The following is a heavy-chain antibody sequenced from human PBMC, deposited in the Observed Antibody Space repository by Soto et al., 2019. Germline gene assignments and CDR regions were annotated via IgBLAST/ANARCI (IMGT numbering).Heavy chain of an antibody. CDR2: IIPIFGTA. V-gene: IGHV1-69*01. D-gene: IGHD2-15*01. CDR3: ASSSGGSRYYYYGMDV. CDR1: GGTFSSYA. J-gene: IGHJ6*02. Sequence: QVQLVQSGAEVKNPGSSVKVSCKASGGTFSSYAISWVRQAPGQGLEWMGGIIPIFGTANYAQKFQGRVTITADESTSTVYRELSILRSEDKAVYYCASSSGGSRYYYYGMDVWGQGTTVTVSS.